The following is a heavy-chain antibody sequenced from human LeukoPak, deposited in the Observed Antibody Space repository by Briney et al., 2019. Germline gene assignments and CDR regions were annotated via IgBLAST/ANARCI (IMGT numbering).Heavy chain of an antibody. V-gene: IGHV5-51*01. CDR2: IYPGDSDT. CDR3: ARPASSWYQNTIHSDY. Sequence: GESLKISCKGSGYSFTSYWIGWVRQMPGKGLEWMGIIYPGDSDTRYSPSFQGQVTISTRKSISTAYLQWSSLKPSNTAMYYCARPASSWYQNTIHSDYWGQGTLVTVSS. D-gene: IGHD6-13*01. CDR1: GYSFTSYW. J-gene: IGHJ4*02.